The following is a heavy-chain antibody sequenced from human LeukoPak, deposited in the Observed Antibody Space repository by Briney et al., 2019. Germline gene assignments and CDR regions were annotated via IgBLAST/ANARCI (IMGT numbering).Heavy chain of an antibody. Sequence: GGSLRLSCAASGFTFSNYWMHWVRQAPGKGLVWVSRINSDGSSTNYADSVKGRFTISRDNAKNTLYLQMNSLRAEDTAVYYCARAVQGSGCYDYWGQGTLVTVSS. CDR3: ARAVQGSGCYDY. CDR2: INSDGSST. J-gene: IGHJ4*02. D-gene: IGHD3-22*01. V-gene: IGHV3-74*01. CDR1: GFTFSNYW.